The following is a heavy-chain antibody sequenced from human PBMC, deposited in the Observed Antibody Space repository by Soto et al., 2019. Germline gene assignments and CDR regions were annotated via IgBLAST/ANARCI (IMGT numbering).Heavy chain of an antibody. CDR2: IIPILGIA. D-gene: IGHD2-2*01. V-gene: IGHV1-69*08. J-gene: IGHJ6*02. CDR3: ARDIVVVPAAEKPGDSSGYPYGPPYYYYGMDV. Sequence: QVQLVQSGAEVKKPGSSVKVSCKASGGTFSSYTISWVRQAPGQGLEWMGRIIPILGIANYAQKFQGRVTITADKSTSTAYMELSSLRSEDTAVYYCARDIVVVPAAEKPGDSSGYPYGPPYYYYGMDVWGQGTTVTVSS. CDR1: GGTFSSYT.